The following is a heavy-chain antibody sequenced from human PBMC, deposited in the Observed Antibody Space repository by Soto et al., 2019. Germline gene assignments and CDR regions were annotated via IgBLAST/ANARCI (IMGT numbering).Heavy chain of an antibody. CDR2: IIPILGIA. V-gene: IGHV1-69*08. CDR3: ARDVQLTYNGFDP. CDR1: GGTFSSYT. Sequence: QVQLVQSGAEVKKPGSSVKVSCKASGGTFSSYTISWVRQAPGQGLEWMGRIIPILGIANYAQKFQGRVTITADKSTSTAYMELSSVRSEDTAVYYCARDVQLTYNGFDPWGQGTLGTVSS. J-gene: IGHJ5*02. D-gene: IGHD4-4*01.